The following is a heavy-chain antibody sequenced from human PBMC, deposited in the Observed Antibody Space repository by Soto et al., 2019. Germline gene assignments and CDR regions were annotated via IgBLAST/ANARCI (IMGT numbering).Heavy chain of an antibody. D-gene: IGHD2-8*01. CDR2: IFYSGST. CDR3: VHHGGVPYYHDF. CDR1: GGSLSSSSW. J-gene: IGHJ4*02. V-gene: IGHV4-4*02. Sequence: SETLSLTCAVSGGSLSSSSWWSWVRQPPGKTLEWLGEIFYSGSTKYNPSLNSRVTISADQSKNDFSLRLSSVTAADTAVYYCVHHGGVPYYHDFWGQGMLVTVSS.